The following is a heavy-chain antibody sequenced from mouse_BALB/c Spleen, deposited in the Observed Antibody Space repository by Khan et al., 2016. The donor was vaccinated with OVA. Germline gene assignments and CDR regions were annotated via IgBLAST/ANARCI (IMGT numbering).Heavy chain of an antibody. Sequence: EVQLQESGPGLVKPSQSLSLTCTVTGYSITSGYGWNWIRQFPGNKLEWMGYISYSGSTNYTPSLKSRISITRDTSKNQFFLPLTSVTTEDTATYYCARAARIKYWGQGTTLTVSS. CDR1: GYSITSGYG. J-gene: IGHJ2*01. V-gene: IGHV3-2*02. CDR2: ISYSGST. CDR3: ARAARIKY.